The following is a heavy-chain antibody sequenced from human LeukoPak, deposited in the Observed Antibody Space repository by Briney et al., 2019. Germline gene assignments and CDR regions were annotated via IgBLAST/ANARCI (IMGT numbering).Heavy chain of an antibody. V-gene: IGHV3-53*01. D-gene: IGHD3-22*01. Sequence: GGSLRLSCAASGFTVSSNDMSWVHQAPGKGLEWVSVIYSGGRTFYADSVKGRFTISRDNSKNTLYLQMNSLRAEDTAVYYCAIYDSSGYYNYWGQGTLVTVSS. CDR1: GFTVSSND. CDR3: AIYDSSGYYNY. J-gene: IGHJ4*02. CDR2: IYSGGRT.